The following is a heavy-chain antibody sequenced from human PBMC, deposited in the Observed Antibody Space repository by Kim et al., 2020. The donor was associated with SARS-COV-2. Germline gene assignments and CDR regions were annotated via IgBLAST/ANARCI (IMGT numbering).Heavy chain of an antibody. CDR3: ARGRRHYFGSGSYLY. J-gene: IGHJ4*02. Sequence: SETLSLTCAVYGGSLSGYYWSWIRQPPGKGLEWIGEINDGGSTNHNPSLKSRVTISVDTSWNQFSLSLSSVTAADTAVYYCARGRRHYFGSGSYLYWGPGTLVTVSS. V-gene: IGHV4-34*01. CDR2: INDGGST. CDR1: GGSLSGYY. D-gene: IGHD3-10*01.